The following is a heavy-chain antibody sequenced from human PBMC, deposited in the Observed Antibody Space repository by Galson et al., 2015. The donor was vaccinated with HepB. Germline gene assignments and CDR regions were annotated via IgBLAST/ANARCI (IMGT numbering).Heavy chain of an antibody. V-gene: IGHV1-69*10. CDR2: IIHKFGIT. D-gene: IGHD2-15*01. Sequence: SVKVSCKASGGTFSSYAISWVRQAPGQGLEWMGGIIHKFGITNYAQKFQGRFTLTADKSKSTAYMELNSLRSEDTAVYYCAKEGGGYCSGGSCIWGQGTMVTVSS. CDR1: GGTFSSYA. CDR3: AKEGGGYCSGGSCI. J-gene: IGHJ3*02.